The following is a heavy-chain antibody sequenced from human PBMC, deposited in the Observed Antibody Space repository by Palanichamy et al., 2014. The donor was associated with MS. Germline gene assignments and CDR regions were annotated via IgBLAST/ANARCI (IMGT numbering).Heavy chain of an antibody. CDR3: ARVPRRYYDSSGYPGIGYYFDY. D-gene: IGHD3-22*01. V-gene: IGHV4-30-4*01. Sequence: QVQLQESGPGLVKPSQTLSLTCTVSGGSISSGDYYWSWIRQPPGKGLEWIGYIYYSGSTYYNPSLKSRVTISVDTSKNQFSLKLSSVTAADTAVYYCARVPRRYYDSSGYPGIGYYFDYWGQGTLVTVSS. CDR1: GGSISSGDYY. CDR2: IYYSGST. J-gene: IGHJ4*02.